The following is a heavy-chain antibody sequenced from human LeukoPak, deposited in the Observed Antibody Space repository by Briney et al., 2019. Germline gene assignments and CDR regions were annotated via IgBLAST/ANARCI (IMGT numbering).Heavy chain of an antibody. V-gene: IGHV3-7*05. CDR2: IKQDGSEE. J-gene: IGHJ6*02. Sequence: GGSLRLSCAASGFTFSSYWMSWVRQAPGKGLEWVANIKQDGSEEVYVDSVKGRFTISRDNAKNSLLLQMNTLRAEDTAVYYCARDPYSSTWSYGMDVWGQGTTVTVSS. CDR1: GFTFSSYW. D-gene: IGHD6-6*01. CDR3: ARDPYSSTWSYGMDV.